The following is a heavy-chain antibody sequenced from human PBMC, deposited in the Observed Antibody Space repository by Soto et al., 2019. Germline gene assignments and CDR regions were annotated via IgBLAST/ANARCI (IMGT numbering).Heavy chain of an antibody. CDR1: GDSISSGYYY. Sequence: PSETLSLTCTVSGDSISSGYYYWSWIRQPPGKGLEWIGYIYYSGSTYYNPSLKSRVTISVDTSKNQFSLKLSSVTAADTAVYYCARRSYYYDSSGYQRGNWFDPWGQGALVTVSS. D-gene: IGHD3-22*01. V-gene: IGHV4-30-4*01. J-gene: IGHJ5*02. CDR2: IYYSGST. CDR3: ARRSYYYDSSGYQRGNWFDP.